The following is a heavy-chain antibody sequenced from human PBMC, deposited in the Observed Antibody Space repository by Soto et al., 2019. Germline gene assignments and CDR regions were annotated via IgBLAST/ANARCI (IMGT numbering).Heavy chain of an antibody. CDR3: ARAAQWNWFDP. V-gene: IGHV4-34*01. CDR2: INHSGST. CDR1: GGSFSGYY. J-gene: IGHJ5*02. D-gene: IGHD2-8*01. Sequence: XXTLSLPFAVEGGSFSGYYWSWIRQPPGKGLEWIGEINHSGSTNYNPSLKSRVTISVDTSKNQFSMKLSSVTAADTAVYYCARAAQWNWFDPWGQGTLVNGS.